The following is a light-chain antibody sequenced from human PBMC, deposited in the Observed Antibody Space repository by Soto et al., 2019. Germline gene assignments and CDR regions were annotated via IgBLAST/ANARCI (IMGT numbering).Light chain of an antibody. CDR1: QSVLYSSNNKNY. Sequence: DIVMTQSPDSLAVSLGERATINCKSSQSVLYSSNNKNYLAWYQQRPGQPPKLLIYWASTRESGVPDRFSGNGSGTDFTLTINSLQAEDVAVYYCQQYESTPPTFGQGTKLEIK. J-gene: IGKJ2*01. CDR3: QQYESTPPT. CDR2: WAS. V-gene: IGKV4-1*01.